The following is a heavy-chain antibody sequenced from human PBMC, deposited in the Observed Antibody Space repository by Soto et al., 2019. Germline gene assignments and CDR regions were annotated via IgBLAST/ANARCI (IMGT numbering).Heavy chain of an antibody. CDR1: GFTFSSYS. D-gene: IGHD3-3*01. Sequence: GGSLRLSCAASGFTFSSYSMNWVRQAPGKGLEWVSSISSSSSYIYYADSVKGRFTISRDNAKNSLYLQMNSLRAEDTAVYYCARGGYDFWSGYFGARDYYYYYGMDVWGQGTTVTVSS. J-gene: IGHJ6*02. CDR3: ARGGYDFWSGYFGARDYYYYYGMDV. CDR2: ISSSSSYI. V-gene: IGHV3-21*01.